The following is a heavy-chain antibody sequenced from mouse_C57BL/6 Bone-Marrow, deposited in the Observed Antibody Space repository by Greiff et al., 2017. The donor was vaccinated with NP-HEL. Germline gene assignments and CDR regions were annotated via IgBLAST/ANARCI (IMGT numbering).Heavy chain of an antibody. CDR2: INPYNGGT. CDR3: ARSGGWLPPWFAY. V-gene: IGHV1-19*01. CDR1: GYTFTDYY. J-gene: IGHJ3*01. Sequence: EVKLVESGPVLVKPGASVKMSCKASGYTFTDYYMNWVKQSHGKSLEWIGVINPYNGGTSYNQKFKGKATLTVDKSSSTASMELNSLTSEDSAVYYCARSGGWLPPWFAYWGQGTLVTVSA. D-gene: IGHD2-3*01.